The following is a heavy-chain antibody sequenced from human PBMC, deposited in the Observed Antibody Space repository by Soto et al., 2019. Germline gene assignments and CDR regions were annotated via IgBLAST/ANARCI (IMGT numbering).Heavy chain of an antibody. Sequence: SLPLSLAASRFTYTTTWPHWSHQAPVVGLVSVSHINNDGGVTTYADSVKGRFTISRDNAKNTVYLQMNSLRAEAPDVYYCTTDASFGKHVWGQGIMVTVSS. CDR3: TTDASFGKHV. J-gene: IGHJ6*02. CDR2: INNDGGVT. CDR1: RFTYTTTW. V-gene: IGHV3-74*03.